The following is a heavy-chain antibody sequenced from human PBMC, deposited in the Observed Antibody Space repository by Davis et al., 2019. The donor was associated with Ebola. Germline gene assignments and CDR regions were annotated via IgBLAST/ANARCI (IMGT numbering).Heavy chain of an antibody. CDR2: ISSSSSYT. Sequence: GGSLRLSCAASGFTFSSYSMNWVRQAPGKGLEWVSYISSSSSYTNYADSVKGRFTISRDNAKNSLYLQMNSLRAEDTAVYYCARGDVVVPATPDFDPWGQGTLVTVSS. J-gene: IGHJ5*02. CDR1: GFTFSSYS. V-gene: IGHV3-21*05. CDR3: ARGDVVVPATPDFDP. D-gene: IGHD2-2*01.